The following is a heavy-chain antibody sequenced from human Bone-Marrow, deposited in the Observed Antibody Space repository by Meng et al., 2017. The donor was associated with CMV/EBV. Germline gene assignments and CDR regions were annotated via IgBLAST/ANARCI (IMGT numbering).Heavy chain of an antibody. CDR3: TRSDGRNHFDY. J-gene: IGHJ4*02. Sequence: SGDSVSCNSAIWHWIRQSPSRGLEWLGRTYYRSRWYNDYAVSVKSRIIITPDTSKNHFSLQLNSVTPEDTAIYYCTRSDGRNHFDYWGLGSLVTVSS. CDR2: TYYRSRWYN. CDR1: GDSVSCNSAI. D-gene: IGHD1-26*01. V-gene: IGHV6-1*01.